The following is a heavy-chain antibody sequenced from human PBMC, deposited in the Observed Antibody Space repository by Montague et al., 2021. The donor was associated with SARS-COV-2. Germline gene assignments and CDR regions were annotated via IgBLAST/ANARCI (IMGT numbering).Heavy chain of an antibody. D-gene: IGHD3-9*01. CDR3: ARMDILTGYYAYGMDV. V-gene: IGHV2-70*01. CDR2: IDWDDDK. J-gene: IGHJ6*02. CDR1: GFSLSTSGMC. Sequence: PALVKPTQTLTLTCTFSGFSLSTSGMCVSWIRQPPGKALEWLALIDWDDDKYYSTSLKTRLTISKDTSKNQVVLTVTNMDPVGTATYYCARMDILTGYYAYGMDVWGQGTTVTVSS.